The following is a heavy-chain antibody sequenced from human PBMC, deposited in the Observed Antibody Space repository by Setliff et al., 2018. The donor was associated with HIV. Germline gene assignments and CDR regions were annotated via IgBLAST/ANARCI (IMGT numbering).Heavy chain of an antibody. Sequence: ASVKVSCKASGYIFTNYGITWVRQAPGQGLEWMGWISAHNGHTNYAQKFQDSVTMTTDTSTNTAYMELSSLGSDDTAVYYCAKTSPKDGYSSNFWGQGTPVTVSS. V-gene: IGHV1-18*01. CDR3: AKTSPKDGYSSNF. D-gene: IGHD4-4*01. CDR1: GYIFTNYG. CDR2: ISAHNGHT. J-gene: IGHJ4*02.